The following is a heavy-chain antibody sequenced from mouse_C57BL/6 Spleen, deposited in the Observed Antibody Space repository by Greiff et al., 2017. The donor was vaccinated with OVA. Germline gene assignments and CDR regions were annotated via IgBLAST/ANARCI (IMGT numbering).Heavy chain of an antibody. V-gene: IGHV1-15*01. Sequence: VQLQQSGAELVRPGASVTLSCKASGYTFTDYEMHWVKQTPVHGLEWIGAIDPETGGTAYNQKFKGKAILTADKSSSTAYMELRSLTSEDSAVYYCTRKGDYYYFDYWGQGTTLTVSS. J-gene: IGHJ2*01. CDR1: GYTFTDYE. D-gene: IGHD1-1*01. CDR3: TRKGDYYYFDY. CDR2: IDPETGGT.